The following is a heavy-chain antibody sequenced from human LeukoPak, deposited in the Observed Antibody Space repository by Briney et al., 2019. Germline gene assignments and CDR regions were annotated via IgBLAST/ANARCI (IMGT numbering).Heavy chain of an antibody. D-gene: IGHD2-15*01. J-gene: IGHJ5*02. CDR1: GGSISSSSDY. CDR3: ARLGCSGSSCYAVGDWFDP. V-gene: IGHV4-39*01. Sequence: SETLPLTCTVSGGSISSSSDYWAWIRQPPGKGLEWIGSIYYSGSTNHNPSLKSRVTISVDTSKNQFSLKLRSVTAADTAVYYCARLGCSGSSCYAVGDWFDPWGQGTLVTVSS. CDR2: IYYSGST.